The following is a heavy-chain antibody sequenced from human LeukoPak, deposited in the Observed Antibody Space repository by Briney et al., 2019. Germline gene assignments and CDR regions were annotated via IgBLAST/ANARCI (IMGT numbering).Heavy chain of an antibody. CDR3: ARESHSGWYRSDLDYYYYMDV. D-gene: IGHD6-19*01. CDR1: GGSISSYY. CDR2: VYTSWST. V-gene: IGHV4-4*07. J-gene: IGHJ6*03. Sequence: SETLSLTCTVPGGSISSYYWSWIRQPAGKGLEWIGRVYTSWSTNYNPSLKSRVTMSVDTSKNQFSLKLSSVTAADTAVYYCARESHSGWYRSDLDYYYYMDVWGKGTTVTVSS.